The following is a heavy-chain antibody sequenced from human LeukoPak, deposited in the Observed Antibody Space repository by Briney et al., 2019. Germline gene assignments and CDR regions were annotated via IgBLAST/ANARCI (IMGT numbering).Heavy chain of an antibody. D-gene: IGHD3-10*01. V-gene: IGHV4-34*01. CDR3: ARGPDSGSYYAWFDP. CDR1: GGSFSGYY. J-gene: IGHJ5*02. Sequence: KTSETLSLTCAVYGGSFSGYYWSWIRQPPGKGLEWIGEINHSGSTNYNPSLKSRVTISVDTSKNQVSLKLNSVTAADTAVYYCARGPDSGSYYAWFDPWGQGTLVTVSS. CDR2: INHSGST.